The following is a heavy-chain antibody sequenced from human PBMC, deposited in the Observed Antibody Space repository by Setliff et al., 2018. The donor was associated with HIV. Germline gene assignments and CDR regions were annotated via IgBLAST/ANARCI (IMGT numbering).Heavy chain of an antibody. J-gene: IGHJ6*03. CDR3: ARPGRASYYYYMDV. Sequence: PSETPSLTCAVYGGSFSGYYWSWIRQPPGKGLEWIGEINHSGSTNYNPSLKSRVTISVDTSKNQFSLKLSSVTAAGTAVYYCARPGRASYYYYMDVWGKGTAVTVSS. D-gene: IGHD3-10*01. CDR2: INHSGST. CDR1: GGSFSGYY. V-gene: IGHV4-34*01.